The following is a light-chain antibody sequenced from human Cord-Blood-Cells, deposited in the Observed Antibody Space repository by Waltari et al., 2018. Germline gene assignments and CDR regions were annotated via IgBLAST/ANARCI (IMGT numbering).Light chain of an antibody. CDR2: GAS. CDR1: QSVSSN. CDR3: QQYNNWPRT. V-gene: IGKV3-15*01. J-gene: IGKJ1*01. Sequence: EIVMTQSAATLSVSLGESSTLPCRASQSVSSNLAGYQQKPGQAPRLLIYGASTRATGIPARFSGSGSGTEFTLTISSLQSEYFAVYYCQQYNNWPRTFGQGTKVEIK.